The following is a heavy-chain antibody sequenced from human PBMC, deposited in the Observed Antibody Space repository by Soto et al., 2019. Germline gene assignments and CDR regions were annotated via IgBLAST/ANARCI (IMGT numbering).Heavy chain of an antibody. V-gene: IGHV3-30*18. J-gene: IGHJ4*02. CDR2: ISYDGGNK. CDR1: GLTFSSYG. CDR3: AKDLAVGSHYDSSGFDY. Sequence: SGGSLRLSCAASGLTFSSYGMHWVRQAPGKGLEWVAVISYDGGNKYYADSVKGRFTISRDNSKNTLYLQMNSLRAEDTAVYYCAKDLAVGSHYDSSGFDYWGQRTVGTVST. D-gene: IGHD3-22*01.